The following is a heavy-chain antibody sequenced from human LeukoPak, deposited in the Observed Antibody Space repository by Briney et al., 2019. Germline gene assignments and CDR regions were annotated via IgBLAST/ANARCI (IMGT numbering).Heavy chain of an antibody. D-gene: IGHD3-10*01. CDR1: GYSISSGYY. CDR3: AREEGPYYYGSGSYYMGHYYFDY. CDR2: IYHSGST. V-gene: IGHV4-38-2*02. Sequence: SETLSLTCTVSGYSISSGYYWGWIRQPPGKGLEWIGSIYHSGSTYYNPSLKSRVIISVDTSKNQFSLKLSSVTAADTAVYYCAREEGPYYYGSGSYYMGHYYFDYWGQGTLVTVSS. J-gene: IGHJ4*02.